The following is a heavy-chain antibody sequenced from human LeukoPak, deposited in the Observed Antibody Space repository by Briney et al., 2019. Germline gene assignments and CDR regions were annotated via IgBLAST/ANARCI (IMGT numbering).Heavy chain of an antibody. CDR1: GFTFSSYT. CDR3: AKDKGYCSSSSCYTDAFDY. J-gene: IGHJ4*02. V-gene: IGHV3-21*01. Sequence: GGSLRLSCAASGFTFSSYTMNWVRQAPGKGLEWVSSISSSSSYIYYADSVKGRFTISRDNAKNSLYLQINSLRAEDTAVYYCAKDKGYCSSSSCYTDAFDYWGQGTLVTVSS. D-gene: IGHD2-2*02. CDR2: ISSSSSYI.